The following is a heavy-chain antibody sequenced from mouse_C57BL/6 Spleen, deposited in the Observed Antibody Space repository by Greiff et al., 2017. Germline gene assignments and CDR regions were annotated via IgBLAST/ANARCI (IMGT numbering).Heavy chain of an antibody. Sequence: VQLQQSGPELVKPGASVKISCKASGYTFTDYYMNWVKQSHGKSLEWIGDINPNNGGTSYNQKFKGKATLTVDKSSSTAYMELRSLTSEDSAVYYCARAIYDGYSDYWGQGTTLTVSS. V-gene: IGHV1-26*01. CDR3: ARAIYDGYSDY. D-gene: IGHD2-3*01. CDR2: INPNNGGT. CDR1: GYTFTDYY. J-gene: IGHJ2*01.